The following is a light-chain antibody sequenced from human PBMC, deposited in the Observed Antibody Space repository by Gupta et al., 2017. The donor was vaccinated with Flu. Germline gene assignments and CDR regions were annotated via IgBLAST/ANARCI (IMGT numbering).Light chain of an antibody. V-gene: IGKV3-15*01. CDR2: DAS. J-gene: IGKJ1*01. CDR1: ESISSN. Sequence: PDTLSVSPGERATLSCRASESISSNLDWYQQRPGKAPRLLIYDASTRATGIPSRFSGSGYGTDFTLTISNLQSEDFAVYYCKQSHNAPQTFGQGTRVEIK. CDR3: KQSHNAPQT.